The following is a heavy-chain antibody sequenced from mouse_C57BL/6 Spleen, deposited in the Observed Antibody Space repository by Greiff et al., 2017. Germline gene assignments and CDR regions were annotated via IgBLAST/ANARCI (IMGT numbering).Heavy chain of an antibody. CDR3: ARTYYSNYAMDY. V-gene: IGHV1-64*01. D-gene: IGHD2-5*01. J-gene: IGHJ4*01. CDR2: IHPNSGST. CDR1: GYTFTSYW. Sequence: QVQLKQPGAELVKPGASVKLSCKASGYTFTSYWMHWVKQRPGQGLEWIGMIHPNSGSTNYNEKFKSKATLTVDKSSSTAYMQLSSLTSEDSAVYYCARTYYSNYAMDYWGQGTSVTVSS.